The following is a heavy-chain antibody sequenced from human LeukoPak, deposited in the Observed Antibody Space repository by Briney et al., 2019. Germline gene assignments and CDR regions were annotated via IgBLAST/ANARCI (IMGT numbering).Heavy chain of an antibody. Sequence: PSETLSLTCTVSGGSISSCYWSWIRQPPGRGLEWIGYIYTSGSTNYNPSLKSRVTISVDTSKNQFSLKLSSVTAADTAVYYCARVSPSTNYDFWRTITGAFDYWGQGTLVTVSS. V-gene: IGHV4-4*09. CDR3: ARVSPSTNYDFWRTITGAFDY. J-gene: IGHJ4*02. D-gene: IGHD3-3*01. CDR2: IYTSGST. CDR1: GGSISSCY.